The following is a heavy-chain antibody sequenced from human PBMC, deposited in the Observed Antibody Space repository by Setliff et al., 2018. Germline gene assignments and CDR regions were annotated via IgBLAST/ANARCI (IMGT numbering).Heavy chain of an antibody. V-gene: IGHV1-69*13. CDR2: IIPTFGTA. Sequence: SVKVSCKASGGTFINYAISWVRQAPGQGLEWMGGIIPTFGTANYAQKFQGRVTITADESTSTAYMELSSLRSEDTAAYYCARVSRTIVAARGFDYWGQGTLVTVSS. J-gene: IGHJ4*02. CDR1: GGTFINYA. CDR3: ARVSRTIVAARGFDY. D-gene: IGHD1-26*01.